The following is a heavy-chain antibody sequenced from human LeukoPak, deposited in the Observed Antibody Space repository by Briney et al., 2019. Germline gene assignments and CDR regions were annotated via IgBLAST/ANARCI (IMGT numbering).Heavy chain of an antibody. CDR1: GGSFSGYY. V-gene: IGHV4-34*01. CDR2: INHSGST. J-gene: IGHJ4*02. CDR3: ARVGVAGCSSTSCPLDDY. Sequence: PSETLSLTCAVYGGSFSGYYWSWIRQPPGKGLEWIGEINHSGSTNYNPSLKSRVTISVDTSKNQFSLKLSSVTAADTAVYYCARVGVAGCSSTSCPLDDYWGQGTLVTVSS. D-gene: IGHD2-2*01.